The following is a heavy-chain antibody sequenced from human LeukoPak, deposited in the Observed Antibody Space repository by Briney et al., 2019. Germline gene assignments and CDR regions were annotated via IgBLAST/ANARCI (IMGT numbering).Heavy chain of an antibody. CDR3: AKAGGSYSNLDY. Sequence: GGSLRLSCAASGFTFSSYAMSWVRQAPGKGLEWVAFIRYDENNKYYADSVKGRFTISRDNSKDTLYLQMNSLRAEDTAVYYCAKAGGSYSNLDYWGQGTLVTVSS. V-gene: IGHV3-30*02. CDR2: IRYDENNK. J-gene: IGHJ4*02. CDR1: GFTFSSYA. D-gene: IGHD1-26*01.